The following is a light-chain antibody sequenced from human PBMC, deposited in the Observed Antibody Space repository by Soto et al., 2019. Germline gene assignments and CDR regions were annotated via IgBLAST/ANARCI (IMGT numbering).Light chain of an antibody. CDR3: GTWDSSLSRYV. V-gene: IGLV1-51*02. CDR2: ENN. CDR1: SSNIGNNY. Sequence: QSVLTQPPSVSAAPGQKVTISCSGSSSNIGNNYVSWYQQLPGTAPKLLIYENNKRPSGIPDRFSGSKSGTSATLSITGLQTGDEADYYCGTWDSSLSRYVFGTGTKVTVL. J-gene: IGLJ1*01.